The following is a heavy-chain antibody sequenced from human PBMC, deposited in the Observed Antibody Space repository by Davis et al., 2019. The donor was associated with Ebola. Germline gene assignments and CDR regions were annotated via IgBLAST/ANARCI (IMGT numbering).Heavy chain of an antibody. Sequence: GESLKISCAASGFTFSSYSMNWVRQAPGKGLEWVSSISSSSSYIYYADSVKGRFTISRDNAKNSLYLQMNSLRAEDTAVYYCAREGQSYGDFDYWGQGTLVTVSS. CDR1: GFTFSSYS. V-gene: IGHV3-21*01. J-gene: IGHJ4*02. CDR3: AREGQSYGDFDY. CDR2: ISSSSSYI. D-gene: IGHD4-17*01.